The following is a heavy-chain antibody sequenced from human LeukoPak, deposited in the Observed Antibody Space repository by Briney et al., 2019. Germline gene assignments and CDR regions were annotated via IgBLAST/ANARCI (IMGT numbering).Heavy chain of an antibody. CDR3: ARLLGYCSGGSCYSPDYYYGMDV. V-gene: IGHV3-48*03. CDR1: GFTFSSYE. CDR2: ISSSGSTI. D-gene: IGHD2-15*01. Sequence: PGGSLRLSCAASGFTFSSYEMNWVRQAPGKGLEWVSYISSSGSTIYYADSVKGRFTISRDNAKNSLYLQMNSLRAEDTAVYYCARLLGYCSGGSCYSPDYYYGMDVWGQGTTVTVSS. J-gene: IGHJ6*02.